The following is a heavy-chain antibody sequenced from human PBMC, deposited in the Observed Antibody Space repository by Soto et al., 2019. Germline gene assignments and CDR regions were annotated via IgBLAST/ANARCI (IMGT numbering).Heavy chain of an antibody. Sequence: QVQLVESGGGVVQPGRSLRLSCAASGFTFSSYGMHWVRQAPGNGLEWVAVIWYDGSNKYYADSVKGRFTISRDNSKNTLYLQMNSLRAEDTAVYYCARDLMITFGGVPYDIWGQGTMVTVSS. V-gene: IGHV3-33*01. CDR2: IWYDGSNK. D-gene: IGHD3-16*01. CDR1: GFTFSSYG. J-gene: IGHJ3*02. CDR3: ARDLMITFGGVPYDI.